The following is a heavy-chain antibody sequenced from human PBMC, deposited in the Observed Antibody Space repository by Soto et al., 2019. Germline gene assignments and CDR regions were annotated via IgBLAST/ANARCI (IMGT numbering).Heavy chain of an antibody. CDR1: GFTFGDYA. CDR3: TRLGVNSTTGTYWYFDL. V-gene: IGHV3-49*04. D-gene: IGHD4-17*01. CDR2: IRSKAYGGTT. J-gene: IGHJ2*01. Sequence: PGGSLRLSCTASGFTFGDYAMSWVRQAPGKGLEWVGFIRSKAYGGTTEYAASVKGRFTISRDDSKSIAYLQMNSLKTEDTAVYYCTRLGVNSTTGTYWYFDLWGRGTLVTVSS.